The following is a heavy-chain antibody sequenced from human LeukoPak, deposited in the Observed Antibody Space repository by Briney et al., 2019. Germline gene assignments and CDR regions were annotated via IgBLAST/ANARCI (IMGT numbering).Heavy chain of an antibody. V-gene: IGHV4-4*02. CDR2: VHLNGAT. CDR1: GGSILSTNW. Sequence: SSETLSLTCAVSGGSILSTNWWSWVRQPPGKGLEWIGEVHLNGATNYNPSVEGRVTMSIDKSKNRLSLEVISVTAADTAMYYCTRESGAFSPFGFWGQGTLVTVSS. CDR3: TRESGAFSPFGF. J-gene: IGHJ4*02. D-gene: IGHD1-26*01.